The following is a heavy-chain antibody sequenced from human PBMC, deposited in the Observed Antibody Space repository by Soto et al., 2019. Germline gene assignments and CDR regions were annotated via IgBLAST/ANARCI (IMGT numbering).Heavy chain of an antibody. CDR3: ASTMKALYCFDP. Sequence: GASVKVSCKASGGTFSSYAISWVRQAPGQGLEWMGGIIPIFGTANYAQKFQGRVTITADESTSTAYMELSSLRSEDTAVYYCASTMKALYCFDPWGQGTLVTVSS. J-gene: IGHJ5*02. V-gene: IGHV1-69*13. CDR2: IIPIFGTA. CDR1: GGTFSSYA. D-gene: IGHD3-22*01.